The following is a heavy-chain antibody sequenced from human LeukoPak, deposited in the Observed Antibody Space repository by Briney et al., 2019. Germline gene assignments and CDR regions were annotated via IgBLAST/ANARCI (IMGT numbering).Heavy chain of an antibody. CDR1: GFTFSTYW. Sequence: GGSLRLSCAASGFTFSTYWMSWVRQAPGKGLEWVANIKQDGSEKYYVDSVKGRFTISRDNAKNSLYLQMNSLRAEDTAVYYCAKDYYGSGTYSGNDYWGQGTLVTVSS. CDR2: IKQDGSEK. CDR3: AKDYYGSGTYSGNDY. V-gene: IGHV3-7*01. J-gene: IGHJ4*02. D-gene: IGHD3-10*01.